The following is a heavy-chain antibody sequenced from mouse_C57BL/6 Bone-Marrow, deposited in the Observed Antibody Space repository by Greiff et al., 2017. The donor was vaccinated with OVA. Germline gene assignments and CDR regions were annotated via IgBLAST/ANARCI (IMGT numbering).Heavy chain of an antibody. Sequence: QVQLQQSGAELARPGASVKLSCKASGYTFTSYGISWVKQRTGQGLEWIGEIYPRSGNTYYNEKFKGKATPTADKSSSTAYMELRSLTSEDSAVYFCASYYYGSRGFAYWGQGTLVTVSA. V-gene: IGHV1-81*01. D-gene: IGHD1-1*01. CDR3: ASYYYGSRGFAY. CDR1: GYTFTSYG. J-gene: IGHJ3*01. CDR2: IYPRSGNT.